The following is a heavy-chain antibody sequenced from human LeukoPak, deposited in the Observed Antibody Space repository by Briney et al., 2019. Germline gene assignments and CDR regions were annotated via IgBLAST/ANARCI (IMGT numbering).Heavy chain of an antibody. CDR1: GYTLTELS. CDR3: TRIGPIDVLLWFGSTGPSDY. V-gene: IGHV1-24*01. CDR2: FDPEDGET. Sequence: ASVKVSCKVSGYTLTELSMHWVRQAPGKGLEWMGGFDPEDGETIYAQKFQGRVTMTEDTSTDTAYMELSSLRSEDTAVYYCTRIGPIDVLLWFGSTGPSDYWGQGTLVTVSS. D-gene: IGHD3-10*01. J-gene: IGHJ4*02.